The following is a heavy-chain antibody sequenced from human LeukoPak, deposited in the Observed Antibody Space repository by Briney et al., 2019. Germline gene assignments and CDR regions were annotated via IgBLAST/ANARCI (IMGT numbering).Heavy chain of an antibody. CDR1: GGSISSGDYY. CDR2: IYYSGST. D-gene: IGHD6-19*01. J-gene: IGHJ6*02. V-gene: IGHV4-30-4*01. Sequence: SQTVSLTCTVSGGSISSGDYYWSWIRQPPGKGLEWIGYIYYSGSTYYNPSLKSRVTISVDTSKNQFSLKLSSVTAADTAVYYCARDTFRSGWNLYYYYGMDVWGQGTTVTVSS. CDR3: ARDTFRSGWNLYYYYGMDV.